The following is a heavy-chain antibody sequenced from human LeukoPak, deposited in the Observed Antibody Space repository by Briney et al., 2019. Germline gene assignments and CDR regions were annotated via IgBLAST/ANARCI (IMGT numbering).Heavy chain of an antibody. CDR3: AKDTPDYGGYFDY. CDR2: ISWNSGSI. CDR1: GFTFDDYA. Sequence: GRSLRLSCAASGFTFDDYAMHWVRHAPGKGLEWVSGISWNSGSIGYADSVKGRFTISRDNAKNSLYLQMNSLRAEDTALYYCAKDTPDYGGYFDYWGQGTLVTVSS. V-gene: IGHV3-9*01. D-gene: IGHD4-23*01. J-gene: IGHJ4*02.